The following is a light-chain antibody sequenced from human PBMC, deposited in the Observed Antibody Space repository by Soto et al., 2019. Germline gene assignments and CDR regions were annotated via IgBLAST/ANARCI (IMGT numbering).Light chain of an antibody. V-gene: IGKV1-39*01. Sequence: DIQMTQSPFSLSASVGDRVTITCRASQTISTYLNWYQQNPGKAPKLLIYAASSLQSGVPSRFSGSGSGTDFTLTISSLQPEDFATYYCQQSSGIPYTFGQGTKLEIK. J-gene: IGKJ2*01. CDR1: QTISTY. CDR2: AAS. CDR3: QQSSGIPYT.